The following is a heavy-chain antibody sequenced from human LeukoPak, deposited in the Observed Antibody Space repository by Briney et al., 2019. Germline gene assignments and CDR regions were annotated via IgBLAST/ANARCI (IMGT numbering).Heavy chain of an antibody. Sequence: SETLSLTCSVSGGSVAPYYWNWLRQSPGKGLEWIGYIHYSGSTKYNPSLESRVTISVDTSRNQFSLKLNSVTAADTAVYFCARGDSDYDDAFLIWGQGTMVSVSS. CDR2: IHYSGST. CDR1: GGSVAPYY. J-gene: IGHJ3*02. D-gene: IGHD5-12*01. CDR3: ARGDSDYDDAFLI. V-gene: IGHV4-59*02.